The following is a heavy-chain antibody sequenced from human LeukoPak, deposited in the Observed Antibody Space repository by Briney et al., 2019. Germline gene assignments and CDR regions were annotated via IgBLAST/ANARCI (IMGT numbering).Heavy chain of an antibody. CDR1: GGSFSGYY. V-gene: IGHV4-34*01. CDR3: ARGLYSSGGLYGY. D-gene: IGHD6-19*01. CDR2: INHSGST. J-gene: IGHJ4*02. Sequence: SETLSLTCAVYGGSFSGYYWSWIRQPPGKGLEWIGEINHSGSTNYNPSLKSRVTISVDTSKNQFSLKLSSVTAADTAVYYCARGLYSSGGLYGYWGQGTLVTVSS.